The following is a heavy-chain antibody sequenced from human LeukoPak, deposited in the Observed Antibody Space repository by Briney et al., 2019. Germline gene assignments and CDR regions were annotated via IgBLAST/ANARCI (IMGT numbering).Heavy chain of an antibody. V-gene: IGHV3-23*01. Sequence: GSLRLSCAASGFTFSSYGMSWVRQAPGKGLEWVSAISGSGGSTYYADSVKGRFTISRDNSKNTLYLQMNSLRAEDTAVYYCAKDRGEHLKAFDPFDIWGQGTMVTVSS. CDR2: ISGSGGST. CDR1: GFTFSSYG. J-gene: IGHJ3*02. D-gene: IGHD1-26*01. CDR3: AKDRGEHLKAFDPFDI.